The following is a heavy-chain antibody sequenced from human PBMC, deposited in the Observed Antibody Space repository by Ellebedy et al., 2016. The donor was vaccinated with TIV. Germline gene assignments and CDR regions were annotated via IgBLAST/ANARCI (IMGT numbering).Heavy chain of an antibody. Sequence: GESLKISCAASGFSFSSYWMAWVRQAPGKGLEWVANINQDGREKYYVDSVKGRFTISRDNAKNSLYLEMNSLRAEDTAVYYCATDGSYGDYLSPAHAFEIWGQGTMVAVSS. CDR3: ATDGSYGDYLSPAHAFEI. D-gene: IGHD4-17*01. CDR1: GFSFSSYW. CDR2: INQDGREK. J-gene: IGHJ3*02. V-gene: IGHV3-7*01.